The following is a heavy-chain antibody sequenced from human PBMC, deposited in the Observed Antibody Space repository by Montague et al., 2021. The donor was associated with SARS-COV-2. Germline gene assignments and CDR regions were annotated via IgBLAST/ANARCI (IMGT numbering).Heavy chain of an antibody. Sequence: QSGAEVKKPGEPLRISCKGSGYSFTSYWISWVRQMPGKGLEWVGRIDPSDSYTNYSPSFQGHVTISADKSISTAYLQWSSLKASDTAMYYCARQNTYYYGSGSYLGWFDPWGQGTLVTVSS. CDR2: IDPSDSYT. CDR3: ARQNTYYYGSGSYLGWFDP. CDR1: GYSFTSYW. V-gene: IGHV5-10-1*01. J-gene: IGHJ5*02. D-gene: IGHD3-10*01.